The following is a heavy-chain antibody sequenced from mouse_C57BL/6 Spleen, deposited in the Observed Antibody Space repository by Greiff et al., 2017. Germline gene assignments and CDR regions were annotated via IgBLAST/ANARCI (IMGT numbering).Heavy chain of an antibody. Sequence: EVKLMESGGGLVKPGGSLKLSCAASGFPFSDYGMHWVRQAPEKGLEWVAYISSGSSTIYYADTVKGRFTISRDNAKNTLFLHMTSLRSEDTAMYYCARSNWDYFDYWGQGTTLTVSS. CDR3: ARSNWDYFDY. CDR1: GFPFSDYG. V-gene: IGHV5-17*01. J-gene: IGHJ2*01. D-gene: IGHD4-1*02. CDR2: ISSGSSTI.